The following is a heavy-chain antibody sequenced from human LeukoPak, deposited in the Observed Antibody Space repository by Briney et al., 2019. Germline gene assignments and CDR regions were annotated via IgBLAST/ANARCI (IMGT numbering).Heavy chain of an antibody. CDR3: VRADYCSSTTCHDWFDP. V-gene: IGHV3-74*01. Sequence: GGSLRLSCAASGFTISSYWMHWVRQGPGKGLVWVSRINSDGRNTGYADSVRGRFTISRDNAKNTLYLQMNSLRAEDTAVYYCVRADYCSSTTCHDWFDPWGQVTLVTVSS. CDR2: INSDGRNT. D-gene: IGHD2-2*01. CDR1: GFTISSYW. J-gene: IGHJ5*02.